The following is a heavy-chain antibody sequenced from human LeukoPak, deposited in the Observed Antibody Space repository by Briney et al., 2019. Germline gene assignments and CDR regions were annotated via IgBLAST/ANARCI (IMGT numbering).Heavy chain of an antibody. J-gene: IGHJ3*02. D-gene: IGHD2-15*01. Sequence: GESLQISCKGSGYSFTSYWIGWVRQMPGKGLEWMGIIYPGDSDTRYSPSFQGQVTISADKSISTAYLQWSSLKASDTAMYYCARERAYSQDAFDIWGQGTMVTVSS. CDR1: GYSFTSYW. CDR2: IYPGDSDT. V-gene: IGHV5-51*01. CDR3: ARERAYSQDAFDI.